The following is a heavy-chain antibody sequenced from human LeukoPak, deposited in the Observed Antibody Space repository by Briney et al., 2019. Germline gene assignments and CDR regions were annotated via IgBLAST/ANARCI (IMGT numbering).Heavy chain of an antibody. V-gene: IGHV4-4*09. Sequence: SETLSLTCNVSGASMSSNYWGWIRQPPGKGLEWIGYIYHSGNTNYSPSLESRVTMSVDESKNQFSLRVHFVSAADTAVYYCASTRRAAVAGRFDSWGQGTLVTVSS. D-gene: IGHD6-19*01. CDR2: IYHSGNT. J-gene: IGHJ4*02. CDR3: ASTRRAAVAGRFDS. CDR1: GASMSSNY.